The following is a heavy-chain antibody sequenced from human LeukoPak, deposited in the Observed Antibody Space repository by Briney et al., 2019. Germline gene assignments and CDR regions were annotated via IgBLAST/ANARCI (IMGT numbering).Heavy chain of an antibody. CDR1: GGTFSSYA. CDR3: ASGANYDILTGSFDY. CDR2: IIPIFGTA. J-gene: IGHJ4*02. D-gene: IGHD3-9*01. Sequence: SVKVSCKASGGTFSSYAISWVRQAPGQGLEWMGGIIPIFGTANYAQKFQGRVTITTDESRSTAYMELSSLRSEGTAVYYCASGANYDILTGSFDYWGQGTLVTVSS. V-gene: IGHV1-69*05.